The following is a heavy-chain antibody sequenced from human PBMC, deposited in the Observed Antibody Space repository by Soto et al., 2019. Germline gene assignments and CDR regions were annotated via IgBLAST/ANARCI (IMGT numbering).Heavy chain of an antibody. CDR3: ARVRAYYYDSSGYEDAFDI. CDR1: GGTFISYA. D-gene: IGHD3-22*01. V-gene: IGHV1-69*13. CDR2: IIPIFGTA. J-gene: IGHJ3*02. Sequence: SVKVSCKASGGTFISYAISWVRQAPGQGLEWMGGIIPIFGTANYAQKFQGRVTITADESTSTAYMELSSLRSEDTAVYYCARVRAYYYDSSGYEDAFDIWGQGTMVTVSS.